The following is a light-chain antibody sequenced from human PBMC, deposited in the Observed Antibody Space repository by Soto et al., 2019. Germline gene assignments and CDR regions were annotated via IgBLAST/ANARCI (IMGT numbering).Light chain of an antibody. J-gene: IGKJ5*01. Sequence: IQLTQSPSSLSASVGDRVTITCRASQGIAHYLAWYQQKPGKAPNLLIYTASILQSGVPSRFSGSGSGTDFTLTISRLQPEDFATYFCHQLNSYPLTFGQGTRLEIK. CDR3: HQLNSYPLT. CDR2: TAS. V-gene: IGKV1-9*01. CDR1: QGIAHY.